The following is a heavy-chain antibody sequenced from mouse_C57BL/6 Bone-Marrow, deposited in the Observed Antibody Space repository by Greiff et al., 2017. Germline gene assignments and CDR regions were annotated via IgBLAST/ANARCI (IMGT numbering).Heavy chain of an antibody. D-gene: IGHD3-3*01. CDR3: ARRWDRDFDY. Sequence: EVKLVESGGDLVKPGGSLKLSCAASGFTFSSYGMSWVRQTPDKRLEWVATISSGGSYTYYPDSVKGRFTISRDNAKNTLYLQMSSLKSEDTAMYYCARRWDRDFDYWGQGTTLTVSS. CDR2: ISSGGSYT. J-gene: IGHJ2*01. CDR1: GFTFSSYG. V-gene: IGHV5-6*02.